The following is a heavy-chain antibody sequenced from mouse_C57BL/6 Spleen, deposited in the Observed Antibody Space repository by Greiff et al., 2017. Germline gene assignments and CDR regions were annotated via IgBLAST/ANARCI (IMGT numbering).Heavy chain of an antibody. CDR2: ISSGGDYI. CDR1: GFTFSSYA. V-gene: IGHV5-9-1*02. D-gene: IGHD3-2*02. CDR3: TRERTAQAPFDY. J-gene: IGHJ2*01. Sequence: EVKLVESGEGLVKPGGSLKLSCAASGFTFSSYAMSWVRQTPEKRLEWVAYISSGGDYIYYADTVKGRFTISRDNARNTLYLQMSSLKSEDTAMYYGTRERTAQAPFDYWGQGTTLTVSS.